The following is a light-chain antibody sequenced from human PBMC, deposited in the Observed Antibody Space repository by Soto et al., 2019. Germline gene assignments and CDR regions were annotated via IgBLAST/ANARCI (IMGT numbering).Light chain of an antibody. J-gene: IGKJ1*01. CDR3: QQYRSSVT. CDR2: GVS. Sequence: EIVLTQSPGSLSLSPGERATLSCRASQSVDSTFFAWYQKKPGQAPRLLMYGVSKRATGIPDRFSGSGSGTDFTLIIIRVEPEDFAVYYCQQYRSSVTFGQGTRVEIK. CDR1: QSVDSTF. V-gene: IGKV3-20*01.